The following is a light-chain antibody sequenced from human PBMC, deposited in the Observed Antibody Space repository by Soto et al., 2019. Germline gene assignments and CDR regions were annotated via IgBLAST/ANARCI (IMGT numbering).Light chain of an antibody. CDR3: SSYTSSSTLYV. J-gene: IGLJ1*01. Sequence: QSALTQPASVSGSPGQSINISCAGTSSDIGGYNYVSWYQQHPGKAPKVMIYEVSNRPSGVSNRFSGSKSGNTASLTISGLQAEDEADYYCSSYTSSSTLYVFGTGTKLTVL. CDR1: SSDIGGYNY. V-gene: IGLV2-14*01. CDR2: EVS.